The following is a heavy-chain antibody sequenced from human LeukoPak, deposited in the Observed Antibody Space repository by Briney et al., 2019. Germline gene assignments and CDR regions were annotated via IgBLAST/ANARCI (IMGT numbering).Heavy chain of an antibody. CDR2: IYYSGST. V-gene: IGHV4-59*01. Sequence: PSETLSLTCTVSGGSISSYYWSWIRQPPGKGLEWIGYIYYSGSTNYNPSLKSRVTISVDTSKNQFSLKLSSVTAADTAVYYCARSRPPDYYYGMDVWGQGTTVTVSS. CDR3: ARSRPPDYYYGMDV. CDR1: GGSISSYY. J-gene: IGHJ6*02.